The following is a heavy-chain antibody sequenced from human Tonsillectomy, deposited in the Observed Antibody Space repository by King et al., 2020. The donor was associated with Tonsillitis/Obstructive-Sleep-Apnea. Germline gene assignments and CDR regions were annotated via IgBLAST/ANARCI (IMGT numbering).Heavy chain of an antibody. J-gene: IGHJ4*02. CDR1: GFSLSTSGVG. D-gene: IGHD3-10*01. CDR3: AHSTVFEDYGSGWDFDY. V-gene: IGHV2-5*02. CDR2: IYWDDDE. Sequence: TLKESGPTLVKPTQTLTLTCTFSGFSLSTSGVGVGWIRQPPGKALEWLALIYWDDDERYSPSLKSRLTITKDTSKNQVVLTMTNMDPVDTATYYCAHSTVFEDYGSGWDFDYWGQGTLVTVSS.